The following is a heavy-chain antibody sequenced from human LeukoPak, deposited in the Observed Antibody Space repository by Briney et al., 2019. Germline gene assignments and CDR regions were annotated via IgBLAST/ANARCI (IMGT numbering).Heavy chain of an antibody. CDR2: INPNSGGT. Sequence: ASVTVSCKASGYTFTGYYMHWVRQAPGQGLEWMGWINPNSGGTNYAEKFQGRVTMTRDTSISTAYMELSRLRSDDTAVYYCARSGDSSGWYNWFDPWGQGTLVTVSS. J-gene: IGHJ5*02. D-gene: IGHD6-19*01. CDR1: GYTFTGYY. V-gene: IGHV1-2*02. CDR3: ARSGDSSGWYNWFDP.